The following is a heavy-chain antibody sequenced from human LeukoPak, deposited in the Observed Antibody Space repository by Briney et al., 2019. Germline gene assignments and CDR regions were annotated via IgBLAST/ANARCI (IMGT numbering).Heavy chain of an antibody. Sequence: SVKVSCKASGGTFSTYAISWVRQAPGQGLEWMGGNIPIFGTANYAQKFQGRVTITADESTSTAYMELSSLRSEDTAVYYCARFPFQEMAAFDIWGQGTMVTVSS. D-gene: IGHD5-24*01. CDR2: NIPIFGTA. CDR1: GGTFSTYA. CDR3: ARFPFQEMAAFDI. V-gene: IGHV1-69*13. J-gene: IGHJ3*02.